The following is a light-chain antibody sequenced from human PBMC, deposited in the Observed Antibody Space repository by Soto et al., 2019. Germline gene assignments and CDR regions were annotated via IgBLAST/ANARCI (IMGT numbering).Light chain of an antibody. CDR3: QQSNSFPLT. V-gene: IGKV1-39*01. Sequence: DIQMTQSPSSLSASVGDRVTITCRASQSIRSYLNWYQQKPGKAPKLLISRASSLHSGVPSRFSGSESGTDFSLTINSLQPEDFATYFCQQSNSFPLTFGGGTKVDIK. J-gene: IGKJ4*01. CDR1: QSIRSY. CDR2: RAS.